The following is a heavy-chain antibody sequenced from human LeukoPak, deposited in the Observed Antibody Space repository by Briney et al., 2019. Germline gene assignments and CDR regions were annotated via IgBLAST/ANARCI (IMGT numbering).Heavy chain of an antibody. CDR2: IKSDGST. D-gene: IGHD3-22*01. CDR1: GFTFSSYW. V-gene: IGHV3-74*01. CDR3: ARAPSEIGGYYPEYFRH. J-gene: IGHJ1*01. Sequence: GGSLRLSCAASGFTFSSYWMHWVRQIPGKGLAWVSRIKSDGSTNYADSVKGRFTISRDNAKNTLSMQMNSLRAEDTGVYYCARAPSEIGGYYPEYFRHWGQGTLVTVSS.